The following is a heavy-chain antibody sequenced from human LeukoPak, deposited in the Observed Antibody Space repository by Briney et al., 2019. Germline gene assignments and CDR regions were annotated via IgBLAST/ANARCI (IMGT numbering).Heavy chain of an antibody. CDR2: IYYSGST. CDR3: AGSVDVVTTGVR. V-gene: IGHV4-59*08. J-gene: IGHJ4*02. Sequence: SETLSLTCTVSGGSISSYYWSWIRQPPGKGLEWIGYIYYSGSTNYNPSLKSRVTISVDTSKNQFSLKLSSVTAADTAVYYCAGSVDVVTTGVRWGPGTLVTVSS. CDR1: GGSISSYY. D-gene: IGHD4-23*01.